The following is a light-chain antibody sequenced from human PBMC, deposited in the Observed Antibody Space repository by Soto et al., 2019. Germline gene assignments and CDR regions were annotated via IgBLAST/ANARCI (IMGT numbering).Light chain of an antibody. CDR2: SAS. CDR1: QNLGTLY. Sequence: EIVFTQSPATLSSFPGDRVTLSCRASQNLGTLYLAWFQQKSGQAPRLLIYSASRRETGIPDRFTGSGAGTEFTLTINRVEPEDVEVYYCPQRSNWTLTFGQGTKVDIK. J-gene: IGKJ1*01. CDR3: PQRSNWTLT. V-gene: IGKV3D-20*02.